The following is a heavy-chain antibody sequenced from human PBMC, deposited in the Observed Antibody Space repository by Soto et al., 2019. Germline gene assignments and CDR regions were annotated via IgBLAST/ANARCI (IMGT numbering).Heavy chain of an antibody. CDR2: IYYSGST. CDR3: ARDLTGYCKFDP. Sequence: QVQLQELGPGLVKPSQTLSLTCSVSGGSISSGGYYWSWIRQYPGKGLEWIGYIYYSGSTYYNPSLKSRITISVDTSKNQFSLKLSSVTAADTAVYYCARDLTGYCKFDPWGQGTLVTVSS. CDR1: GGSISSGGYY. J-gene: IGHJ5*02. D-gene: IGHD2-15*01. V-gene: IGHV4-31*03.